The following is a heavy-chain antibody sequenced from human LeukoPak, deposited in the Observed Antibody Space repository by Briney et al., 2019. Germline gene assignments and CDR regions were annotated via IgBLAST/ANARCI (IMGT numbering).Heavy chain of an antibody. V-gene: IGHV3-74*03. D-gene: IGHD3-22*01. Sequence: GGSLRLSCAASGFPFRSNWMHWVRQVPGRGLVWVSGINGDGINTKYADSVKGRFTISRDNAKNTLYLQMNSLRGEDAAVYYCARIDYFDRWGQGTLVTVSS. CDR3: ARIDYFDR. CDR2: INGDGINT. J-gene: IGHJ4*02. CDR1: GFPFRSNW.